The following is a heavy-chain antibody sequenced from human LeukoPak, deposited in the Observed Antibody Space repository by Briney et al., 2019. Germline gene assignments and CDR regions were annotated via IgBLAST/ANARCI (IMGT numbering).Heavy chain of an antibody. CDR1: GGTFSSYA. Sequence: SVKVSCKASGGTFSSYAISWVRQAPGQGLEWMGGIIPIFGTANYAQKFQGRVTITADESMSTAYMELCSLRSEDTAVYYCTREGRVSSGWYEYWGQGTLVTVSS. V-gene: IGHV1-69*13. CDR3: TREGRVSSGWYEY. D-gene: IGHD6-19*01. CDR2: IIPIFGTA. J-gene: IGHJ4*02.